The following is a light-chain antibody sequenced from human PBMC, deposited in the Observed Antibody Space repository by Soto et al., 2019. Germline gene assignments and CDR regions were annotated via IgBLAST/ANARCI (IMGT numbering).Light chain of an antibody. CDR2: GAS. Sequence: EIVMTQSPAILSVSPGDRATLSCRAGQSVSINLAWYQQKPGQAPRLLIYGASTRATGFPARFSGSGSGTDFTLTINSLQSEDSAVYYCQQYSNWPPVTFGGGTKVDIK. J-gene: IGKJ4*01. V-gene: IGKV3-15*01. CDR1: QSVSIN. CDR3: QQYSNWPPVT.